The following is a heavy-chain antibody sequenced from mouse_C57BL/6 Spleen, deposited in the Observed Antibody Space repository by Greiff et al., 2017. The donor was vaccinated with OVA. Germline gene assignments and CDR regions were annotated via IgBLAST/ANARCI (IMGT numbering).Heavy chain of an antibody. V-gene: IGHV1-80*01. CDR1: GYAFSSYW. CDR3: SRPSLVLPWYFDV. CDR2: IYPGDGDT. D-gene: IGHD1-1*01. Sequence: VQLQQSGAELVKPGASVKISCKASGYAFSSYWMNWVQQRPGKGLEWIGQIYPGDGDTNYNGKFTGKATLTADKSSSTAYMQLSSLTSEDSAVYFCSRPSLVLPWYFDVWGTGTTVTVSS. J-gene: IGHJ1*03.